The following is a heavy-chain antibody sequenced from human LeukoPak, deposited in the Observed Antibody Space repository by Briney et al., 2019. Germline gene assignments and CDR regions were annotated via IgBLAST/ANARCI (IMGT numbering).Heavy chain of an antibody. CDR3: ARDGCSSTSCYSRPVYYFDY. CDR2: IKQDGSEK. V-gene: IGHV3-7*01. D-gene: IGHD2-2*01. J-gene: IGHJ4*02. Sequence: GGSLRLSCAASGLTFRRYWMTWVRQAPGKGLEWVAHIKQDGSEKDSVDSVKGRFTISRDSAKRTLFLQMNNLRVEDTAVHYCARDGCSSTSCYSRPVYYFDYWGQGSLVTVSS. CDR1: GLTFRRYW.